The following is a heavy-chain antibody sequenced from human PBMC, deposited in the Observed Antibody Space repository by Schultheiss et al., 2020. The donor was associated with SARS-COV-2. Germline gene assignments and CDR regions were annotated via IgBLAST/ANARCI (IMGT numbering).Heavy chain of an antibody. Sequence: GESLKISCAASGFTFSSYAMSWVRQAPGKGLEWVSGISGSGGNTYYADSVKGRFTISRDNSKNTLYLQVNSLRAEDTAVYYCARARPGGYDFWSGYWLWGQGTTVTVSS. J-gene: IGHJ6*02. CDR3: ARARPGGYDFWSGYWL. CDR1: GFTFSSYA. D-gene: IGHD3-3*01. CDR2: ISGSGGNT. V-gene: IGHV3-23*01.